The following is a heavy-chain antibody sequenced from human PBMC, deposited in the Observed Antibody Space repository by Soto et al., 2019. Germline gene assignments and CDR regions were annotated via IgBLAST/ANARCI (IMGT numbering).Heavy chain of an antibody. CDR3: ARVVLELRTDYYYYMDV. CDR2: INWNGGST. D-gene: IGHD1-7*01. CDR1: GFTFDDYG. J-gene: IGHJ6*03. Sequence: PGGSLRLSCTASGFTFDDYGMSWVRQAPGKGLEWVSGINWNGGSTGYADSVKGRFTISRDNAKNSLYLQVNSLRAEDTALYHCARVVLELRTDYYYYMDVWGKGTTVTVSS. V-gene: IGHV3-20*01.